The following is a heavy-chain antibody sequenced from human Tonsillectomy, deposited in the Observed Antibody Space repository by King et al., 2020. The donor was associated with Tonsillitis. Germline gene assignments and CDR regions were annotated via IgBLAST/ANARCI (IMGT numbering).Heavy chain of an antibody. CDR3: ARGSDYYDSSVEYFDY. V-gene: IGHV3-33*01. CDR1: GFTFSSYG. CDR2: IWYDGSNK. D-gene: IGHD3-22*01. J-gene: IGHJ4*02. Sequence: QLVQSGGGVVQPGRSLRLSCAASGFTFSSYGMHWVRQAPGKGLEWVAVIWYDGSNKYYADSVKGRFTISRDNSKNTLYLQMNSLRAEDTAVYYCARGSDYYDSSVEYFDYWGQGTLVTVSS.